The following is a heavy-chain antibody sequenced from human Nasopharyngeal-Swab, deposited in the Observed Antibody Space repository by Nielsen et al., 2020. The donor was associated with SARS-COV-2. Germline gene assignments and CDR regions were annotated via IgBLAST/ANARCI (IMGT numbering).Heavy chain of an antibody. V-gene: IGHV3-21*01. CDR1: EFTFSSYS. CDR3: ARDPSLPILLWFGELLGWFDP. CDR2: ISSSTSYI. D-gene: IGHD3-10*01. J-gene: IGHJ5*02. Sequence: GESLKISCAASEFTFSSYSMNWVRQAPGKGLEWVSSISSSTSYIYYADSVKGRFTISRDNAKNTLYLQMNSLRAEDTAVYYCARDPSLPILLWFGELLGWFDPWGQGTLVTVSS.